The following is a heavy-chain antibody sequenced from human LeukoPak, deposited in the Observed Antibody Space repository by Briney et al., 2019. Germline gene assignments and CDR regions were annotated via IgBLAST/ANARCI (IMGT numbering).Heavy chain of an antibody. D-gene: IGHD3-22*01. J-gene: IGHJ4*02. CDR2: ISGRDSNT. CDR1: GFTFSSYG. Sequence: GGSLRLSCAASGFTFSSYGMSWVRQAPGKGLEWVSAISGRDSNTCYADSVRGRFTISRDNSKNTLYLQMNSLRAEDTAVYYCAKPAGWYYDSSGYFNYWGQGILVTVSS. CDR3: AKPAGWYYDSSGYFNY. V-gene: IGHV3-23*01.